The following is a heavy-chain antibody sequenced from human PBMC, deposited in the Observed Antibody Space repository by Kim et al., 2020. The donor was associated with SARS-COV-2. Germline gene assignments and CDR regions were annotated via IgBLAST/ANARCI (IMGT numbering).Heavy chain of an antibody. D-gene: IGHD1-26*01. CDR3: AKDWEGEGATPHFDY. Sequence: GGSLRLSCAASGFTFSSYAMSWVRQAPGKGLEWVSAISGSGGSTYYADSVKGRFTISRENSKNTLYLQMNSLRAEDTAVYYCAKDWEGEGATPHFDYWGQGTLVTVSS. CDR1: GFTFSSYA. J-gene: IGHJ4*02. CDR2: ISGSGGST. V-gene: IGHV3-23*01.